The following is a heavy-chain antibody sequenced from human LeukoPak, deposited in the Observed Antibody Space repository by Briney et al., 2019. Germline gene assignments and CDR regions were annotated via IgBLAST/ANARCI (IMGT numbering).Heavy chain of an antibody. CDR1: GFTFSSYS. CDR3: ARVGKGSDAFDI. Sequence: GGSLRLSCAASGFTFSSYSVNWVRQAPGKGLEWVSSISSSSSYIYYADSVKGRFTISRDNAKNSLYLQMNSLRAEDTAVYYCARVGKGSDAFDIWGQGTMVTVSS. CDR2: ISSSSSYI. J-gene: IGHJ3*02. V-gene: IGHV3-21*01. D-gene: IGHD3-10*01.